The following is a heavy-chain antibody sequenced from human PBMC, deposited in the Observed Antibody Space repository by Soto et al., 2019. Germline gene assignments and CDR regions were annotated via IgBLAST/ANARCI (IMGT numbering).Heavy chain of an antibody. Sequence: QITLKESGPTLVKPTQTLTLTCTFSGFSLSTSGVGVGWIRQPPGKALEWLALIYWDDDKRYSTSLKSSLTITKDTSKNQVVLTMTNMDPVDTATYYCAHRLGGIGVAGTFDYWGQGTLVTVSS. CDR3: AHRLGGIGVAGTFDY. CDR2: IYWDDDK. V-gene: IGHV2-5*02. J-gene: IGHJ4*02. D-gene: IGHD6-19*01. CDR1: GFSLSTSGVG.